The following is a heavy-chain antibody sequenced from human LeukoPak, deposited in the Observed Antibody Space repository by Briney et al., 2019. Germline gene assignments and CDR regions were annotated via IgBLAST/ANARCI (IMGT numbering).Heavy chain of an antibody. CDR1: GFTFSSHS. CDR2: ISSSSSYI. D-gene: IGHD3-22*01. CDR3: ASSGYPILDY. V-gene: IGHV3-21*01. J-gene: IGHJ4*02. Sequence: RSGGSLRLSCAASGFTFSSHSMNWVRQAPGKGLEWVSSISSSSSYIYYADSVKGRFTISRDNAKNSLYLQMNSLRAEDTAVYYCASSGYPILDYWGQGTLVTVSS.